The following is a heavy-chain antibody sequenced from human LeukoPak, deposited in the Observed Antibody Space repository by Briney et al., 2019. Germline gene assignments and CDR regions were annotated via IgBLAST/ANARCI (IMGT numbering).Heavy chain of an antibody. D-gene: IGHD6-19*01. CDR3: TTYRSGHY. V-gene: IGHV3-73*01. CDR1: GFTLSSYW. Sequence: GGSLRLSCAASGFTLSSYWMHWVRQASGKGLEWVGRITTKRSNYATAYTASVKGRFTISRHDSENTAYLQMNSLKTEDTALYYCTTYRSGHYWGQGTLVTVSS. J-gene: IGHJ4*02. CDR2: ITTKRSNYAT.